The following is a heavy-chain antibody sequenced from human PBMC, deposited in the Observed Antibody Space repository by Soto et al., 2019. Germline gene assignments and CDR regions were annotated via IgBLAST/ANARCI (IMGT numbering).Heavy chain of an antibody. CDR3: AKDDYGDYVLGSKFDY. D-gene: IGHD4-17*01. V-gene: IGHV3-9*01. Sequence: GGSLRLSCAASGFTFDDYAMHWVRQAPGKGLEWVSGISWNSGSIGYADSVKGRFTISRDNAKNSLYLQMNSLRAEDTALYYCAKDDYGDYVLGSKFDYWGQGTLVTVSS. CDR1: GFTFDDYA. CDR2: ISWNSGSI. J-gene: IGHJ4*02.